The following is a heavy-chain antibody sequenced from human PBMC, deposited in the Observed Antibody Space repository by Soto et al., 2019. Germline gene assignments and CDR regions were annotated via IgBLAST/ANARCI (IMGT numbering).Heavy chain of an antibody. CDR1: GGTFSSYA. J-gene: IGHJ6*02. CDR2: IIPIFGTA. D-gene: IGHD2-2*01. Sequence: ASVKVSCKASGGTFSSYAISWVRQAPGQGLEWMGGIIPIFGTANYAQKFQGRVTITADESTSTAYMELSSLRSEDTAVYYCARGIVVVPAATENYYYGMDVWGQGTTVTVSS. V-gene: IGHV1-69*13. CDR3: ARGIVVVPAATENYYYGMDV.